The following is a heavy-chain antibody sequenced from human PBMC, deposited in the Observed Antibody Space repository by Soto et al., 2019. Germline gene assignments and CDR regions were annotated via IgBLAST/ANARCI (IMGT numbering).Heavy chain of an antibody. CDR1: GFTVSSNY. D-gene: IGHD2-2*02. Sequence: GGSLRLSCAASGFTVSSNYMSWVRQAPGKGLEWVSVIYSGGSTYYADSVKGRFTISRDNSKNTLYLQMNSLRAEDTAVYYCAKAKEGYCSSTSCYTSMDVWGQGTTVTVSS. J-gene: IGHJ6*02. CDR2: IYSGGST. V-gene: IGHV3-66*01. CDR3: AKAKEGYCSSTSCYTSMDV.